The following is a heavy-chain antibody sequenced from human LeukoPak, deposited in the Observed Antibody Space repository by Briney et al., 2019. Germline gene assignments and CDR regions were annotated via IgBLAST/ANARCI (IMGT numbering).Heavy chain of an antibody. J-gene: IGHJ6*02. CDR1: GYTFTSYG. D-gene: IGHD2-21*02. Sequence: GASVKVSCKASGYTFTSYGISWVRQAPGQGLEWMGWISAYNGNTNYAQKLQGGVTMTTDTSTSTAYMELRSLRSDDTAVYYCARDPLVVTAIGGYGMDVWGQGTTVTVSS. CDR3: ARDPLVVTAIGGYGMDV. CDR2: ISAYNGNT. V-gene: IGHV1-18*01.